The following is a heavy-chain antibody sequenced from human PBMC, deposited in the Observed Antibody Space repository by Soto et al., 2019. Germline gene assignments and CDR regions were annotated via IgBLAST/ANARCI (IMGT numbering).Heavy chain of an antibody. CDR1: GFTVSSNY. CDR3: TRGYCSAGNCYPTPFDY. CDR2: FYSGGTT. V-gene: IGHV3-66*01. Sequence: GGSLRLSCAASGFTVSSNYMSWVRQAPGKGLEWVSVFYSGGTTYYADSVKDRFIISRDNSQNTLYLQMNSLRAEDTAVYYCTRGYCSAGNCYPTPFDYWGQGMLVTVSS. D-gene: IGHD2-15*01. J-gene: IGHJ4*02.